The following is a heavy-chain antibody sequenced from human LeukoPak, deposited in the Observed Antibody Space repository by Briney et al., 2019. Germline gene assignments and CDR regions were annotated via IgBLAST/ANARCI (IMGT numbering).Heavy chain of an antibody. V-gene: IGHV1-2*02. CDR2: IDCNSGGT. D-gene: IGHD3-3*01. CDR1: GYTFTDHY. Sequence: GASVKVSCKASGYTFTDHYLHWVRQAPGQGLEWMGWIDCNSGGTRYGQNFQGRVALTRDTSINTAYMELSSLKSDDTAVYYCARDLVIGISRGFYSYMDVWGKGTTVTVSS. J-gene: IGHJ6*03. CDR3: ARDLVIGISRGFYSYMDV.